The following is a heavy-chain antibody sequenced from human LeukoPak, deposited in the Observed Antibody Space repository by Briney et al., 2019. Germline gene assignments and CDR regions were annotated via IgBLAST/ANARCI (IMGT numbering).Heavy chain of an antibody. CDR3: TRRVARGSTVTTSDY. J-gene: IGHJ4*02. CDR1: GYDFSTHW. CDR2: IDPSASYI. Sequence: LGESLKISCKGSGYDFSTHWISWVRQMPGKGLEWMGRIDPSASYINYSPSFQGHVSISADKSIDTVYLQWNSLKASDTAMYYCTRRVARGSTVTTSDYWGQGTLVTVSS. V-gene: IGHV5-10-1*01. D-gene: IGHD4-17*01.